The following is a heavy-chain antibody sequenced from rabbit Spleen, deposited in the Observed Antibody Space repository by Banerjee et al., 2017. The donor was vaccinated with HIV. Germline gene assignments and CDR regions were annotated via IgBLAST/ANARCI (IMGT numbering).Heavy chain of an antibody. CDR2: INSFTGRP. CDR3: ARDGYSNTVRQYFDL. V-gene: IGHV1S40*01. Sequence: QQLVESGGGLVKPGASLTLTCKASGITLSSSDHMCWVRQAPGKGLEWIACINSFTGRPVYATWVNGRFTISKTSSTTVTLQMTSLTVADTATYFCARDGYSNTVRQYFDLWGPGTLVTVS. J-gene: IGHJ4*01. CDR1: GITLSSSDH. D-gene: IGHD7-1*01.